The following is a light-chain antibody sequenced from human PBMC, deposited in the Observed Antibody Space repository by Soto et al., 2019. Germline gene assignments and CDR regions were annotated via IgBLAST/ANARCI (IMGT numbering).Light chain of an antibody. J-gene: IGKJ4*01. CDR3: QQRSSWPLT. V-gene: IGKV3-11*01. CDR1: QSVKSL. Sequence: EIVLTQSPATLSLSPGERATLSCRASQSVKSLLGWYQQRPGQAPRLVIYDASYRATGIPARFSGSGWGTDFTLTISSLEPEDCGVYYCQQRSSWPLTFGGGTKVEI. CDR2: DAS.